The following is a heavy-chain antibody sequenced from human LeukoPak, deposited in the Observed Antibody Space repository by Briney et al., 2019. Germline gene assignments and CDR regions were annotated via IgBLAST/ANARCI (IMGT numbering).Heavy chain of an antibody. Sequence: GGSLRLSCAASGFTFSSYWMSWVRQAPGKGLEWVANIKQDGSEKYYVDSVRGRFTISRDNAKNSLYLQMNSLRAEDTAVYYCARGLHSSPFDYWGQGTLVTVSS. CDR3: ARGLHSSPFDY. CDR2: IKQDGSEK. CDR1: GFTFSSYW. J-gene: IGHJ4*02. D-gene: IGHD6-13*01. V-gene: IGHV3-7*01.